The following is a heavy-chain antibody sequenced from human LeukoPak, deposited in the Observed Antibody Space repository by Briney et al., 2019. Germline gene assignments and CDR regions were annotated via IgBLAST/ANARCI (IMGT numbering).Heavy chain of an antibody. CDR1: GGPISNSY. Sequence: SETLSLTCTVSGGPISNSYWSWIRQPPGKGLEWIGYISSSGTTNYNPSLRSRVTISIDTSKNQFSLRLISVTAADTAVYYCARVRAYASAATRAFDIWGQGTLVTVS. D-gene: IGHD3-10*01. CDR2: ISSSGTT. J-gene: IGHJ3*02. CDR3: ARVRAYASAATRAFDI. V-gene: IGHV4-59*01.